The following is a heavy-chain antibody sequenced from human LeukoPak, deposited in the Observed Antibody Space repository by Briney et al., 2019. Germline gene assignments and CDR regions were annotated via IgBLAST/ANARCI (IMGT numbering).Heavy chain of an antibody. Sequence: GGSLRLSCAASGFTFSSYRMNWVRQAPGKGLEWVSSISSSSSYVYYADSVKGRFTISRDNAKNSLYLQMNSLRAEDTAVYYCAREDGSGSPYDYWGQGTLVTVSS. CDR2: ISSSSSYV. J-gene: IGHJ4*02. V-gene: IGHV3-21*01. D-gene: IGHD3-10*01. CDR1: GFTFSSYR. CDR3: AREDGSGSPYDY.